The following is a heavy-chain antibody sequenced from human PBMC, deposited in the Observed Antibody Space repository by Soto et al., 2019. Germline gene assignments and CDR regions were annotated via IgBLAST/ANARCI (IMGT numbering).Heavy chain of an antibody. CDR1: SGSITTRSYY. V-gene: IGHV4-39*01. J-gene: IGHJ4*01. D-gene: IGHD6-13*01. CDR3: ATTPGVAPAGSFDW. Sequence: SDTLSLTCTVSSGSITTRSYYWGWIRQPPGKGLEWIGSRSYSGTTFFNLSLKSRVTISMDTSKNQFSLRLTSVTATDTGVYYCATTPGVAPAGSFDWWGDGILVTVAS. CDR2: RSYSGTT.